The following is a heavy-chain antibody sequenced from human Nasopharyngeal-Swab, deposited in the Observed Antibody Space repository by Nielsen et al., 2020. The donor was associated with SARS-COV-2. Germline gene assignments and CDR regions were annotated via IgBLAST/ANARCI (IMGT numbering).Heavy chain of an antibody. CDR1: GLSVSSNY. V-gene: IGHV3-53*01. CDR2: IYPGGST. D-gene: IGHD5-24*01. Sequence: GVSLKISCAASGLSVSSNYMSWVRQAPGKGLEWVSIIYPGGSTYYADSVKGRFTISRDSSWNTLYLQMNSLTAEDTAVYYCARVLDGYNGFDYWGQGTLVTVSS. J-gene: IGHJ4*02. CDR3: ARVLDGYNGFDY.